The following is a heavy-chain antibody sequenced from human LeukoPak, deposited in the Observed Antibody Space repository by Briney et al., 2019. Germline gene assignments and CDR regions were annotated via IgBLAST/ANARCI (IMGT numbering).Heavy chain of an antibody. J-gene: IGHJ6*02. CDR2: IYYSGNT. Sequence: PSETLSLTCTVSGGSISSSYSYWGWIRQPPGTGLEWIGNIYYSGNTYYSPSLTSRVTLSVDTSENQFSLKLSSVTAADTAVYYCARAHSIASYYYGVDVWGQGTTVTVSS. D-gene: IGHD2/OR15-2a*01. CDR1: GGSISSSYSY. V-gene: IGHV4-39*07. CDR3: ARAHSIASYYYGVDV.